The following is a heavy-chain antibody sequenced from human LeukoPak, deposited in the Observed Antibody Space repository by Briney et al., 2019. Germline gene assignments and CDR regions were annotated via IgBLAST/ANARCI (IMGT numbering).Heavy chain of an antibody. V-gene: IGHV3-23*01. CDR1: GFTFSSYV. Sequence: GGSLRLSCAASGFTFSSYVMSWVRQPPGKGLEWVSGITGSGGSTFYADSVKGRFTISRDNSKKTLFLQMKSLRGDDTAAYYCAKGGDHGDSERWLDPWGQGTLVTVSS. D-gene: IGHD4-17*01. CDR3: AKGGDHGDSERWLDP. J-gene: IGHJ5*02. CDR2: ITGSGGST.